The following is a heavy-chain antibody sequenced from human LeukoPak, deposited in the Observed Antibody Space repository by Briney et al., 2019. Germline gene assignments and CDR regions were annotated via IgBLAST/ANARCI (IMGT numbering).Heavy chain of an antibody. J-gene: IGHJ5*02. V-gene: IGHV3-30*04. D-gene: IGHD2-2*01. CDR3: ARTPGVYCSSTSCPGT. CDR1: GFTFSSYA. Sequence: GGSLRLSCAASGFTFSSYAVHWVRQAPGKGLEWVAVISYDGSNKYYADSVKGRFTISRDNSKNTLYLQMNSLRAEDTAVYYCARTPGVYCSSTSCPGTWGQGTLVTVSS. CDR2: ISYDGSNK.